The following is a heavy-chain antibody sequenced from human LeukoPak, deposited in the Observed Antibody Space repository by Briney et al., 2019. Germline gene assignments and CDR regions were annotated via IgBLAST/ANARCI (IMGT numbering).Heavy chain of an antibody. CDR2: IYYSGST. CDR1: GGSNSSRNYY. J-gene: IGHJ5*02. V-gene: IGHV4-39*01. CDR3: AKVGSYYDILTGYYDNWFDP. Sequence: PSETLSLTCTVSGGSNSSRNYYWGWIRQPPGKGLEWIGSIYYSGSTYYNPSLKSRVTISVDTSKNQFSLKLSSVTAADTAVYYCAKVGSYYDILTGYYDNWFDPWGQGTLVTVSS. D-gene: IGHD3-9*01.